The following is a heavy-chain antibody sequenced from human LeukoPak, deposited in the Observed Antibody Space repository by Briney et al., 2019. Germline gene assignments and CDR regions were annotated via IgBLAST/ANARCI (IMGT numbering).Heavy chain of an antibody. V-gene: IGHV4-4*07. Sequence: SETLSLTCTVSGGSISSYYWSWIRQPAGKGLEWIGRIYTSGSTNYNPSLKSRVTMSVDTSKNQFSLKLSSVTAADTAVYYCARDLWAGPHADAFDIWGQGTRVTVSS. CDR3: ARDLWAGPHADAFDI. D-gene: IGHD3/OR15-3a*01. J-gene: IGHJ3*02. CDR1: GGSISSYY. CDR2: IYTSGST.